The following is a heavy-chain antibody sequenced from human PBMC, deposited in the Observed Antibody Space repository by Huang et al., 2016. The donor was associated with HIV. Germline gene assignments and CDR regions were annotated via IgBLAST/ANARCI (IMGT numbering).Heavy chain of an antibody. D-gene: IGHD3-10*01. CDR2: IYYSGST. V-gene: IGHV4-61*01. Sequence: QVQLQESGPGLVKPSETLSLTCTVSGGSVSSGSYYWSWSRHPPGKGREWIGYIYYSGSTNYNPSLRGRVTISVDTSKNQFSLKRSSVTAADTAVYYCARDGVCIGEVCRMPFDYWGQGTLVTVSS. CDR3: ARDGVCIGEVCRMPFDY. CDR1: GGSVSSGSYY. J-gene: IGHJ4*02.